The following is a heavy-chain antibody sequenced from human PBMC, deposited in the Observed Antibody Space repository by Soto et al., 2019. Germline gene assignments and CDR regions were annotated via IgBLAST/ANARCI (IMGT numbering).Heavy chain of an antibody. CDR2: IIPIFGTA. CDR3: ARDHAAADTFDY. V-gene: IGHV1-69*13. CDR1: GGTFSSYA. Sequence: GASVNVSCKASGGTFSSYAISWVRQAPGQGLEWMGGIIPIFGTANYAQKFQGRVTITADESTSTAYMELSSLRSEDTAVYYCARDHAAADTFDYWGQGTLVTVSS. D-gene: IGHD6-13*01. J-gene: IGHJ4*02.